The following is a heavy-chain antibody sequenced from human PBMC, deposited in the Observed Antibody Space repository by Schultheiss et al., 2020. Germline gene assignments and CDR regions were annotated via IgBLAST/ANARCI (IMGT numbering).Heavy chain of an antibody. CDR2: IYHSGST. CDR1: GGSTSSSNW. Sequence: SQTLSLTCGVSGGSTSSSNWWSWVRQPPGKGLEWIGEIYHSGSTNYNSFLKSRVPISVDTSKNQFSLKLSSVTAADTAVYYCARELRAFNPQVDYWGQGTLVTVSS. J-gene: IGHJ4*02. D-gene: IGHD4-17*01. V-gene: IGHV4-4*02. CDR3: ARELRAFNPQVDY.